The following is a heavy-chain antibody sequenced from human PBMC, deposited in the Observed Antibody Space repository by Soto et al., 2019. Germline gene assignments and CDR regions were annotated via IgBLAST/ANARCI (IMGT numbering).Heavy chain of an antibody. CDR2: ISSTTNYI. V-gene: IGHV3-21*06. CDR1: GFTFTRYS. D-gene: IGHD1-7*01. Sequence: PGESLKISCAASGFTFTRYSMNWVRQAPGKGLEWVSSISSTTNYIYYGDSMKGRFTISRDNAKNSLYLEMNSLRAEDTAVYYCARESEELTSNFDYWGQGTLVTVSS. J-gene: IGHJ4*02. CDR3: ARESEELTSNFDY.